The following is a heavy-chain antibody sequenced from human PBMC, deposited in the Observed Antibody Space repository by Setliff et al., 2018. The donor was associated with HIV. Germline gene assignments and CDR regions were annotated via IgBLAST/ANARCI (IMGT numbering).Heavy chain of an antibody. J-gene: IGHJ4*02. CDR2: IYPNTGGT. V-gene: IGHV1-2*02. CDR1: GYTFTEYY. Sequence: VKVSCKAPGYTFTEYYIHCVRQAPGQGLEWMGWIYPNTGGTNYAQKFQGRVTMTRDTSISTAYMELNSLRSDDTAVYYCARSTTADWGQGTLVTVSS. D-gene: IGHD4-17*01. CDR3: ARSTTAD.